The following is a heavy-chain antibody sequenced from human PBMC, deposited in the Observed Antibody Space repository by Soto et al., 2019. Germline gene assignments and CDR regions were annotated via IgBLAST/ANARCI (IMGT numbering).Heavy chain of an antibody. Sequence: GASVKVSCKASGYTFTGYYMHWVRQAPGQGLEWMGWINPNSGGTNYAQKFQGWVTMTRDTSISTAYMELSRLRSEDTAVYYCAKPKLETYYYYGMDVWGQGTTVTVSS. V-gene: IGHV1-2*04. CDR1: GYTFTGYY. J-gene: IGHJ6*02. D-gene: IGHD3-3*01. CDR3: AKPKLETYYYYGMDV. CDR2: INPNSGGT.